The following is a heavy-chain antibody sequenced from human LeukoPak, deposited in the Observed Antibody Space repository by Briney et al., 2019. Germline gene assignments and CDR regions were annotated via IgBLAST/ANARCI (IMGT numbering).Heavy chain of an antibody. V-gene: IGHV1-18*01. CDR3: ARVMYSSGPSDAFDI. CDR2: ISAYNGNT. CDR1: GYTFTSYG. J-gene: IGHJ3*02. D-gene: IGHD6-19*01. Sequence: ASVKVSCKASGYTFTSYGISWVRQAPGQGLEWMGWISAYNGNTNYAQKLQGRVTMTTDTSTSTAYMELRSVRSDDTAVYYCARVMYSSGPSDAFDIWGQGTMVTVSS.